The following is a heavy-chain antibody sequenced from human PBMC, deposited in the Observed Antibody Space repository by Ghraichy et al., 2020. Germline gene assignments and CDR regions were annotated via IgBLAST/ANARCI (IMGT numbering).Heavy chain of an antibody. J-gene: IGHJ6*02. CDR3: ARGGGGAGHGMDV. V-gene: IGHV4-31*03. CDR1: GGSISSGGYY. D-gene: IGHD3-10*01. CDR2: IYYSGST. Sequence: SETLSLTCTVSGGSISSGGYYWSWIRQHPGKGLEWIGYIYYSGSTYYNPSLKSRVTISVDTSKNQFSLKLSFVTAADTAVYYCARGGGGAGHGMDVWGQWTTVTVSS.